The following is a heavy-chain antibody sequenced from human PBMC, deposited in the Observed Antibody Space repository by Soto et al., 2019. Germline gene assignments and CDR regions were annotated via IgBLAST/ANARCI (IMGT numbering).Heavy chain of an antibody. V-gene: IGHV4-30-4*01. Sequence: PLETLSLTCSVSCDSISSVDYFWAWIRQPPGQALEYIGYIYKSATTYYNPSFESRVAISLDTSKSQFSLNVTSVTAADTAVYFCARGRYCLTGRCFPNWFDSWGQGTLVTVSS. J-gene: IGHJ5*01. D-gene: IGHD2-15*01. CDR3: ARGRYCLTGRCFPNWFDS. CDR2: IYKSATT. CDR1: CDSISSVDYF.